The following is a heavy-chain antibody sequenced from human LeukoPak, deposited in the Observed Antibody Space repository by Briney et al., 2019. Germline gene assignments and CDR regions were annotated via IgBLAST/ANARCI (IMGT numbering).Heavy chain of an antibody. CDR3: ARGSYCYDSSGYPFDY. CDR2: INWNGGST. D-gene: IGHD3-22*01. J-gene: IGHJ4*02. CDR1: GFTFDDYG. V-gene: IGHV3-20*04. Sequence: GGSLRLSCAASGFTFDDYGMSWVRQAPGKGLEWVSGINWNGGSTGYADSVKGRFTISRDNAKNSLYLQMNSLRAEDTALYYCARGSYCYDSSGYPFDYWGQGTLVTVSS.